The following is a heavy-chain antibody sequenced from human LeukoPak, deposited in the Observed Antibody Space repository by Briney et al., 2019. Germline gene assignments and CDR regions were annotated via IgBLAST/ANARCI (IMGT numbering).Heavy chain of an antibody. D-gene: IGHD2-21*02. CDR3: ARDTTYCGGDCYSPNLYYFDY. CDR1: GYTFTSYG. J-gene: IGHJ4*02. V-gene: IGHV1-18*01. Sequence: GASVKVSCKASGYTFTSYGISWVRQAPGQGLEWMGWISAYNGNTNYAQKLQGRVTMTTDTSTSTAYMELSSLRSEDTAVYYCARDTTYCGGDCYSPNLYYFDYWGQGTLVTVSS. CDR2: ISAYNGNT.